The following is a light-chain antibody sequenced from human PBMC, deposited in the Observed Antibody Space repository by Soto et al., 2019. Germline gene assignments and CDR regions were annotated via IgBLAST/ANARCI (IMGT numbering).Light chain of an antibody. CDR1: QNINTY. CDR2: AAS. Sequence: DIQMTQSPSSLSASVGDRVTITCRASQNINTYLNWYQEKPGTAPKLLICAASSLQRGVPSRFSGSASGTHFTLTISSLQPEDFATYYCQQSNRTPWTFGQGTKVDIK. V-gene: IGKV1-39*01. CDR3: QQSNRTPWT. J-gene: IGKJ1*01.